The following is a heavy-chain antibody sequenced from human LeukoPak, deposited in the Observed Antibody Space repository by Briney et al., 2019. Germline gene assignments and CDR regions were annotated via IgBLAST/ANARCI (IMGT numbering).Heavy chain of an antibody. V-gene: IGHV3-74*01. Sequence: GGSLRLSCAASAFTFNTYWMHWVRQVPGRGLEWVSRINGDESSTNYADSVKGRFTISRDNAKDTLYLHMNSLTAEDRAVYYCARGAKWAYYFDYWGQGTLVTVSS. CDR2: INGDESST. J-gene: IGHJ4*02. CDR1: AFTFNTYW. D-gene: IGHD1-26*01. CDR3: ARGAKWAYYFDY.